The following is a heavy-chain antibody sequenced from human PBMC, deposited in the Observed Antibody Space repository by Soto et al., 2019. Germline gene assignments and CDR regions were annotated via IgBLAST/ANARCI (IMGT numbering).Heavy chain of an antibody. CDR1: GFTFSSYS. Sequence: GGSLRLSCAASGFTFSSYSMNWVRQAPGKGLEWVSSISSSSYIYYADSVKGRFTISRDNAKNSLYLQMNSLRAEDTAVYYCARDLQSGHIVVVTGFAFDIWGQGTMVTVSS. J-gene: IGHJ3*02. V-gene: IGHV3-21*01. CDR3: ARDLQSGHIVVVTGFAFDI. D-gene: IGHD2-21*02. CDR2: ISSSSYI.